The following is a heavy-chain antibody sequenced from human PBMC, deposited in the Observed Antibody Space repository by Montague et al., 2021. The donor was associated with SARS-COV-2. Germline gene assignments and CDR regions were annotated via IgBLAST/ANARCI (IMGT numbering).Heavy chain of an antibody. J-gene: IGHJ4*02. Sequence: SETLSLTCTVSGGSVSSGGYYWSWIWQPPGKGLEWIGYIYYSGSTNYNPSLKSRVTISLDTSKNQFSLKLTSVTAADTAVYYCARVSLAAAATRSDYWGQGTLSPSPQ. CDR2: IYYSGST. CDR1: GGSVSSGGYY. V-gene: IGHV4-61*08. CDR3: ARVSLAAAATRSDY. D-gene: IGHD6-13*01.